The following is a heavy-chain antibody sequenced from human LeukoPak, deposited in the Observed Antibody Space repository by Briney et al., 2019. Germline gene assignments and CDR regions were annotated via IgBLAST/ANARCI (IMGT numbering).Heavy chain of an antibody. Sequence: PGRSLRLSCAASGFTFSSYGMHWVRQAPGKGLEWVALISYDGSNKYHADSVKGRFTISRDNSKNTLYLQMNSLRAEDTAVYYCARVRSSVWDFDCWGQGTLVTVSS. CDR1: GFTFSSYG. CDR2: ISYDGSNK. V-gene: IGHV3-30*03. D-gene: IGHD5/OR15-5a*01. CDR3: ARVRSSVWDFDC. J-gene: IGHJ4*02.